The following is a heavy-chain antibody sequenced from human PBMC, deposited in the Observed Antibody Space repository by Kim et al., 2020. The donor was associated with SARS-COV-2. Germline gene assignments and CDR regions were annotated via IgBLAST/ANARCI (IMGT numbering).Heavy chain of an antibody. CDR2: IYYSGST. J-gene: IGHJ4*02. Sequence: SETLSLTCTVSGDSISNFYWNWIRQPPGKGLEWVGYIYYSGSTIYNPSLKSRVTMSVDTSKTQFSLKLNSVTAADTAVYYCARAMAGTTSVFDQWGQGTLVTVSS. V-gene: IGHV4-59*08. D-gene: IGHD6-19*01. CDR1: GDSISNFY. CDR3: ARAMAGTTSVFDQ.